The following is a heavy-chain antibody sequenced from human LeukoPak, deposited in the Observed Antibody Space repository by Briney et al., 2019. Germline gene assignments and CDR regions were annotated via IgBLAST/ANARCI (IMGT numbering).Heavy chain of an antibody. CDR3: ARDSGLRTVDY. Sequence: GGSLRLSCVASGFTFSTYWMSWVRQPPGKGLEWVENRKYAECEKYYVRSLEDRFILSREKAKNSLYLQVNSLRAEDTAVYYCARDSGLRTVDYWGLGTLVTVSS. CDR2: RKYAECEK. D-gene: IGHD6-25*01. CDR1: GFTFSTYW. V-gene: IGHV3-7*01. J-gene: IGHJ4*02.